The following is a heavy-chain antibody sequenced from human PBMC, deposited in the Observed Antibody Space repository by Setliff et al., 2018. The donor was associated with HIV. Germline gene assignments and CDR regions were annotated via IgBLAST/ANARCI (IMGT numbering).Heavy chain of an antibody. V-gene: IGHV4-39*01. Sequence: SETLSLTCTVSGDSISSSTYYWGWLRQPPGKGLEWIGHIYYSGSTYYNPSLTSRVTISIATSKSQFSLRLGPVTVADTAVYYCARCRRQWLELSFDSWGQGTLVTVSS. D-gene: IGHD6-19*01. CDR2: IYYSGST. CDR3: ARCRRQWLELSFDS. CDR1: GDSISSSTYY. J-gene: IGHJ4*02.